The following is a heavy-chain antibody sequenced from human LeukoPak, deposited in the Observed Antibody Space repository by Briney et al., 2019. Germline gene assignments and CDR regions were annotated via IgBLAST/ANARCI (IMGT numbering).Heavy chain of an antibody. CDR1: GFTFSSYA. Sequence: GGSLRLSCAASGFTFSSYAMHWARQAPGKGLEWVAVISYDGSNKYYADSVKGRFTISRDNSKNTLYLQMNSLRAEDTAVYYCARDYLKGFGVAYRGVLDYWGQGTLVTVSS. CDR3: ARDYLKGFGVAYRGVLDY. D-gene: IGHD3-3*01. CDR2: ISYDGSNK. V-gene: IGHV3-30-3*01. J-gene: IGHJ4*02.